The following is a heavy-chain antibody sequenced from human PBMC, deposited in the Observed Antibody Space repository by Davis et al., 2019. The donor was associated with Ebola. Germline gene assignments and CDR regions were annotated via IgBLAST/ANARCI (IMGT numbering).Heavy chain of an antibody. J-gene: IGHJ6*02. Sequence: GGSLRLSCTTSGFTFSSYWMSWVRQAPGKGLQWVANIKEDGSARYYADSVKGRFTISRDNSKNTLYLQMNSLRAEDTAVYYCAREYIVVVPAAIGYYGMDVWGQGTTVTVSS. CDR1: GFTFSSYW. D-gene: IGHD2-2*01. CDR3: AREYIVVVPAAIGYYGMDV. V-gene: IGHV3-7*01. CDR2: IKEDGSAR.